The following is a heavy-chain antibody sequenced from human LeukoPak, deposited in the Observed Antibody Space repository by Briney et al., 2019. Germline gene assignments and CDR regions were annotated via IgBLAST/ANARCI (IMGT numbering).Heavy chain of an antibody. J-gene: IGHJ3*02. CDR2: IYYSRST. D-gene: IGHD1-26*01. CDR3: ARDRGPATANAFDI. V-gene: IGHV4-31*03. CDR1: GGSISSGGYY. Sequence: SETLSLTCTVSGGSISSGGYYWSWIRQHPGKGLEWIGYIYYSRSTYYNPSLKSRVTISVDTSKNQFSLKLSSVTAADTAVYYCARDRGPATANAFDIWGQGTMVTVSS.